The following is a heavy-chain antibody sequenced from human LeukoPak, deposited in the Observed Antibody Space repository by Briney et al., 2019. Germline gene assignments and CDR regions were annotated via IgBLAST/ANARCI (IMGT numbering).Heavy chain of an antibody. J-gene: IGHJ6*03. CDR1: GFTVSSNY. V-gene: IGHV3-66*01. CDR2: IYSGGST. CDR3: AKELTSGWSYFHYMDV. Sequence: QSGGSLRLSCAASGFTVSSNYMSWVRQAPGKGLEWVSVIYSGGSTYYADSVKGRFTISRDNSKNTLYLQMNSLRAEDTAVYYCAKELTSGWSYFHYMDVWGTGTMVTISS. D-gene: IGHD6-19*01.